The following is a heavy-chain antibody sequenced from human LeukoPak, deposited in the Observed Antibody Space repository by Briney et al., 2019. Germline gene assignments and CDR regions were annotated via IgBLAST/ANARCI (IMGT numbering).Heavy chain of an antibody. CDR2: ISAYNGNT. J-gene: IGHJ4*02. Sequence: ASVKVSCKASGYAFTSYGISWVRQAPGQGLEWMGWISAYNGNTNYAQKLQSRVTMTTDTSTNTAYMELRSLRSDDTAVYYCASGPMTMYYFDYWGQGTLVTVSS. CDR3: ASGPMTMYYFDY. V-gene: IGHV1-18*01. CDR1: GYAFTSYG. D-gene: IGHD3-3*01.